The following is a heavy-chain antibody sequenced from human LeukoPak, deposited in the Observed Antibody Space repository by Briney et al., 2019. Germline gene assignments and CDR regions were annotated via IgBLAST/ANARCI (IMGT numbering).Heavy chain of an antibody. Sequence: PGRSLRLSCAASGFTFSSYGMHWVRQAPGKGLEWVAVISYDGSNKYYADSVKGRFTISRDYSKNTLYLQMNSLRAEDTAVYYCAKGHMYSSSWYGDYFDYWGQGTLVTVSS. V-gene: IGHV3-30*18. D-gene: IGHD6-13*01. J-gene: IGHJ4*02. CDR1: GFTFSSYG. CDR2: ISYDGSNK. CDR3: AKGHMYSSSWYGDYFDY.